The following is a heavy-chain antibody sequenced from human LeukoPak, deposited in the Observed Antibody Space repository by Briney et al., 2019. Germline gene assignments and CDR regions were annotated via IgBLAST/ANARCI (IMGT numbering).Heavy chain of an antibody. V-gene: IGHV4-34*01. CDR3: ARRYCSSTSCYLGYNWFDP. CDR2: INHSGST. Sequence: SETLSLTCTVSGGSISSYYWSWIRQPPGKGLEWIGEINHSGSTNYNPSLKSRVTISVDTSKNQFSLKLSSVTAADTAVYYCARRYCSSTSCYLGYNWFDPWGQGTLVTVSS. CDR1: GGSISSYY. J-gene: IGHJ5*02. D-gene: IGHD2-2*01.